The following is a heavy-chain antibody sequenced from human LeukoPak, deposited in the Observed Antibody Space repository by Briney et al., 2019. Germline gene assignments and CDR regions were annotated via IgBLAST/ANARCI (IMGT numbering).Heavy chain of an antibody. V-gene: IGHV4-59*12. J-gene: IGHJ3*02. CDR3: ARDREYSYGSDAFDI. CDR1: GGSISSYY. D-gene: IGHD5-18*01. Sequence: SGTLSLTCTVSGGSISSYYWSWIRQPPGKGLEWIGYIYYSGSTNYNPSLKSRVTISVDTSKNQFSLKLSSVTAADTAVYYCARDREYSYGSDAFDIWGQGTMVTVSS. CDR2: IYYSGST.